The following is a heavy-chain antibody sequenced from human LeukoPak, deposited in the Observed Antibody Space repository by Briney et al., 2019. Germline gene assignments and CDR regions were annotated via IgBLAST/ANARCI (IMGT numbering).Heavy chain of an antibody. D-gene: IGHD3-10*01. J-gene: IGHJ4*02. CDR3: ARGGLSGSGSIDY. Sequence: GASVKVSCKASGFTFTSHGFTWVRQAPGQGLEWMGWISAYNGKTNYAQELQGRVTMSTDTSTSTVYMELRSLRSDDTALYYCARGGLSGSGSIDYWGQGTLVTVSS. CDR1: GFTFTSHG. V-gene: IGHV1-18*04. CDR2: ISAYNGKT.